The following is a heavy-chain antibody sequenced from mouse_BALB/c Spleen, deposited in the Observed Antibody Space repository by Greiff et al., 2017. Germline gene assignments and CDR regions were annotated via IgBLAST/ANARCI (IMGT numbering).Heavy chain of an antibody. D-gene: IGHD2-1*01. Sequence: QVQLKESGAELARPGASVKLSCKASGYTFTSYWMQWVKQRPGQGLEWIGAIYPGDGDTRYTQKFKGKATLTADKSSSTAYMQLSSLASEDSAVYYCARGGSYGNPFDYWGQGTTLTVSS. CDR2: IYPGDGDT. CDR1: GYTFTSYW. V-gene: IGHV1-87*01. CDR3: ARGGSYGNPFDY. J-gene: IGHJ2*01.